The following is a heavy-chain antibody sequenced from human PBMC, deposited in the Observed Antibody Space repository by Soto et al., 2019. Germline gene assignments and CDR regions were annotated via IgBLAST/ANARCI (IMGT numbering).Heavy chain of an antibody. CDR3: ARDPRITIETDAFDI. J-gene: IGHJ3*02. CDR2: IIPIFGTA. CDR1: GGTFSSYA. D-gene: IGHD3-10*01. V-gene: IGHV1-69*12. Sequence: QVQLVQSGAEVKKPGSSVKVSCKASGGTFSSYAISWVRQAPGQGLEWMGGIIPIFGTANNAQKFQGRVTITADESTSTAYRELSSLRSEDTAVYYCARDPRITIETDAFDIWGQGTMVTVSS.